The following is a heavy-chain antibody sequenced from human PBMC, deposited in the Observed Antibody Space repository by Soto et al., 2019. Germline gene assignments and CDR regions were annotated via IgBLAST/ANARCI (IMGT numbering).Heavy chain of an antibody. CDR3: AKGYCGGGRCYDLDNWFEP. D-gene: IGHD2-15*01. Sequence: EVQLLESGGGLVQPGGSLRLSCAASGFTFSTYAMTWVRQAPGKGPEWVSRIGDSEGETTHYADSVKGRFTISRDNAKNTLDLQMNSLRVEDTAIYYCAKGYCGGGRCYDLDNWFEPWGQGTRVTVSS. V-gene: IGHV3-23*01. J-gene: IGHJ5*02. CDR1: GFTFSTYA. CDR2: IGDSEGETT.